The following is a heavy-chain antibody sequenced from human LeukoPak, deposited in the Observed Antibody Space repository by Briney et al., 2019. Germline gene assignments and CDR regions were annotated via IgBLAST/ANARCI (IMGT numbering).Heavy chain of an antibody. CDR3: ARDGYSAIGNNYYCYGMDV. J-gene: IGHJ6*02. V-gene: IGHV1-18*01. Sequence: ASVKVSCKASGYTFTSYGISWVRQAPGQGLEWMGWISAYNGNTNYAQKLQGRVTMTTDTSTSTAYMELRSLRSDDTAVYYCARDGYSAIGNNYYCYGMDVWGQGTTVTVSS. CDR1: GYTFTSYG. CDR2: ISAYNGNT. D-gene: IGHD2-2*01.